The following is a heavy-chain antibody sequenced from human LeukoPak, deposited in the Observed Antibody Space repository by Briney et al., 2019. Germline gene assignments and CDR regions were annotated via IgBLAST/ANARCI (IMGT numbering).Heavy chain of an antibody. CDR3: AKLLDGTAPWAAGRSWDY. D-gene: IGHD6-13*01. J-gene: IGHJ4*02. V-gene: IGHV3-23*01. CDR2: ISGSGGST. CDR1: GFTFSSYA. Sequence: PGGSLRLSCAASGFTFSSYAMSWVRQAPGKGLEWVSAISGSGGSTYYADSVKGRFTISRDNSKNTLYLQMNSLRAEDTAVYYCAKLLDGTAPWAAGRSWDYWGQRTLVTVSS.